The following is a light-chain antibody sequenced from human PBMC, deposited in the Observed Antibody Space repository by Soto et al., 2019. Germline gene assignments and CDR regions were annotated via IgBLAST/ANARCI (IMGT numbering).Light chain of an antibody. CDR2: EVS. CDR1: SSDVGGYNY. Sequence: QSALTQPPSASGSPGQSVTISCTGTSSDVGGYNYVSWYQQHPGKAPKVMIYEVSRRPSGVPDRFSGSKSGNTASLTVSGLQAVDEADYYCSSSAGSNNLVFGGGTKLTVL. CDR3: SSSAGSNNLV. V-gene: IGLV2-8*01. J-gene: IGLJ2*01.